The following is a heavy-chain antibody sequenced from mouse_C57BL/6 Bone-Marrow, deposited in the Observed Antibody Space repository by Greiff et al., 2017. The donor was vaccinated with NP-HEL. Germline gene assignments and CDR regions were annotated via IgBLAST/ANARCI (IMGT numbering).Heavy chain of an antibody. CDR3: AISSYGFAY. J-gene: IGHJ3*01. D-gene: IGHD1-1*01. V-gene: IGHV5-17*01. CDR1: GFTFSDYG. CDR2: ISSGSSTI. Sequence: EVQGVESGGGLVKPGGSLKLSCAASGFTFSDYGMHWVRQAPEKGLEWVAYISSGSSTIYYTDTVKGRFTISRDNAKNTLFLQMTRLRSEDTGMYYCAISSYGFAYWGKGTLVTVSA.